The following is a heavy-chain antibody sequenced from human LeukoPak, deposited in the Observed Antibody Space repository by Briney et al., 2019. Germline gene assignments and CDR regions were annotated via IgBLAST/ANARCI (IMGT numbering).Heavy chain of an antibody. D-gene: IGHD7-27*01. CDR3: AKDGEGFYYYYYMDV. CDR1: GFTFSSYA. Sequence: GGSLRLSCAASGFTFSSYAMSWVRQAPGKGLEWVSAISGSGGSTYYADSVKGRFTISRDNYKNTLYLQMNSLRAEDTAVYYCAKDGEGFYYYYYMDVWGKGTTVTVSS. J-gene: IGHJ6*03. V-gene: IGHV3-23*01. CDR2: ISGSGGST.